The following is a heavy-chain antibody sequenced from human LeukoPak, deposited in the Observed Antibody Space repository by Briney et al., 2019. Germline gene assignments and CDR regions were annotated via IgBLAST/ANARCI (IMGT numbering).Heavy chain of an antibody. J-gene: IGHJ4*02. Sequence: SGGSLRLSCAASGFTFSRYSMNWVRQAPGKGLEWVSSINSSSSYIYYADSVKGRFTISRDNAKNSLYLQMNSLRAEDTAVYYCARGGGRYSSYWGQGTLVTVSS. CDR1: GFTFSRYS. V-gene: IGHV3-21*01. CDR2: INSSSSYI. CDR3: ARGGGRYSSY. D-gene: IGHD6-19*01.